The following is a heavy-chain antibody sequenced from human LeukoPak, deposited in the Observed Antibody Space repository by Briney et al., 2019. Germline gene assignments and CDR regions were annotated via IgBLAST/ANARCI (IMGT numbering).Heavy chain of an antibody. J-gene: IGHJ6*03. CDR3: AREIKPNGYDYYYYYYMDV. CDR1: GYTFIGYY. CDR2: INPNSGGT. V-gene: IGHV1-2*06. Sequence: ASVKVSCKASGYTFIGYYMHWVRQAPGQGLEWMGRINPNSGGTNYAQKFQGRVTMTRDTSISTAYMELSRLRSDDTAVYYCAREIKPNGYDYYYYYYMDVWGKGTTVTVSS. D-gene: IGHD5-12*01.